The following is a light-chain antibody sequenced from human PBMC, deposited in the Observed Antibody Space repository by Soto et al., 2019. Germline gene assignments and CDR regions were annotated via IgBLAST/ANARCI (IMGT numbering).Light chain of an antibody. Sequence: DIVMTQSPDSLAVSLGERATINCKSSQSVLYSSNNKNYLAWFQQKSGQPPKLLIYWASTRESGVPDRFSGSGSGTYFTLTISSLHAEDVAVYYCQQYYTAPYTFGQGTKLEIK. CDR2: WAS. CDR3: QQYYTAPYT. J-gene: IGKJ2*01. V-gene: IGKV4-1*01. CDR1: QSVLYSSNNKNY.